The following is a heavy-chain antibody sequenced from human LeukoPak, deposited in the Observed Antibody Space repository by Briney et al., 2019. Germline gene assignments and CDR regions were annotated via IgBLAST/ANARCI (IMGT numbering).Heavy chain of an antibody. D-gene: IGHD6-19*01. CDR3: ARDLKRGYSSGRYSWGTGSSNDY. J-gene: IGHJ4*02. CDR1: GYTFTGYG. Sequence: GASVKVSCKPSGYTFTGYGITWVRQAPRQGLEWMGWISAYNGNTDYAQKLQGRVTMTTDTSTSTAYMELRSLRSDDTAVYYCARDLKRGYSSGRYSWGTGSSNDYWGQGTLVTVSS. CDR2: ISAYNGNT. V-gene: IGHV1-18*01.